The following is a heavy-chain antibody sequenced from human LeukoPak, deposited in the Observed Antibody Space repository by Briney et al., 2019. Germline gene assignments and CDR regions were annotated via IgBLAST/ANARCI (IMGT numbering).Heavy chain of an antibody. CDR2: IYYSGTT. CDR1: GDSTSSGDYF. J-gene: IGHJ4*02. D-gene: IGHD6-19*01. Sequence: SETVSLTCTVSGDSTSSGDYFWSWIRQPPGGGLEWVGYIYYSGTTYYNPSLKSRVTISVDTSKNQFSLNLTSVTAQDTAVYYCARETMAGHLDYWGQGNLVTVSS. V-gene: IGHV4-30-4*01. CDR3: ARETMAGHLDY.